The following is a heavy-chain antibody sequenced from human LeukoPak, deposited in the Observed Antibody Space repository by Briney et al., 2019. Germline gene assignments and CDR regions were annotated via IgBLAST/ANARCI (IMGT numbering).Heavy chain of an antibody. Sequence: ASVKVSCKASGYIFITYYLHWVRQAPGQGLEWMGVINPSDGSTNYAQKFQGRVTMTRDTSTRTVYMQLSSLRSGDTAVYYCARDVAREFDYWGQGTLVTVSS. CDR3: ARDVAREFDY. CDR1: GYIFITYY. J-gene: IGHJ4*02. V-gene: IGHV1-46*01. CDR2: INPSDGST.